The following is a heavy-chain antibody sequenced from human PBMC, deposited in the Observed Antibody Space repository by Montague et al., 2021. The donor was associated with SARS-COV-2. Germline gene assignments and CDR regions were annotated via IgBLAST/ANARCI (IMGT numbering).Heavy chain of an antibody. CDR2: INHGGST. D-gene: IGHD3-10*01. J-gene: IGHJ6*02. CDR3: ARLGDGAVPSPILGIGPYYSTYDMDF. Sequence: SETLSLTCAVHGGSFSTYSWNWIRQPPGKGLEWIWEINHGGSTNYNPSLKSRVTISADTSKNQFSLTLTSVAAADTAVYYCARLGDGAVPSPILGIGPYYSTYDMDFWGQGTPVTVSS. V-gene: IGHV4-34*01. CDR1: GGSFSTYS.